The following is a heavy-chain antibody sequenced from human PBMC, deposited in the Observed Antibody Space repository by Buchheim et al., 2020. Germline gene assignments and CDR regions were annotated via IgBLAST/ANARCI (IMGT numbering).Heavy chain of an antibody. CDR1: GGSFSGYY. D-gene: IGHD6-13*01. V-gene: IGHV4-34*01. CDR2: VSHSGST. CDR3: ARAKYSSSWYFGFDS. J-gene: IGHJ5*01. Sequence: QVQLQQWGAGLLKPSETLSLTCAVYGGSFSGYYWSWIRQPPGKGLEWIGEVSHSGSTNYNSSLKSRVTISVDTSKNQLFLKLRSVAAADTAVYYCARAKYSSSWYFGFDSWGQGTL.